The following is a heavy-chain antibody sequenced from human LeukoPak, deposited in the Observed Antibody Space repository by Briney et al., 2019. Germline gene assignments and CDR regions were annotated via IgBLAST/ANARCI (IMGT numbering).Heavy chain of an antibody. CDR1: GFTFSDYY. Sequence: PGGSLRLSCAASGFTFSDYYMSWIRQAPGKGLEWLSYISSSGSTVYYADSVKGRFTVSRDNAKNSLYLHMNSLRAEDTAVYYSAKQITMIVVAPYFDYWGQGPLVPVSS. CDR3: AKQITMIVVAPYFDY. J-gene: IGHJ4*02. D-gene: IGHD3-22*01. CDR2: ISSSGSTV. V-gene: IGHV3-11*04.